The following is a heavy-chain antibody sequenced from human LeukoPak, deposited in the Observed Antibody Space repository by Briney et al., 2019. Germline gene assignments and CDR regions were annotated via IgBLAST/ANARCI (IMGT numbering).Heavy chain of an antibody. CDR2: ISPGARYI. CDR3: ARDRDWNFDY. CDR1: GFSFSDYT. J-gene: IGHJ4*02. V-gene: IGHV3-21*01. Sequence: GSLRLSCAASGFSFSDYTMDWVRQAPGKGLEWVSSISPGARYIKYSDSVKGRFTISRDDAKSSPYLQMNSLRVDDTAVYYCARDRDWNFDYWGQGTLVTVSS. D-gene: IGHD1-1*01.